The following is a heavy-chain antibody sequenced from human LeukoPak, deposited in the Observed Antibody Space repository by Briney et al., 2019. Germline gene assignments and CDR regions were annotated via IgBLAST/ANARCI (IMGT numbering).Heavy chain of an antibody. CDR3: ARDQRYCSSSSCPWEPFDY. CDR1: GFAFSNYA. CDR2: ISYDGSNK. J-gene: IGHJ4*02. V-gene: IGHV3-30-3*01. Sequence: QTGGSLRLSCAASGFAFSNYAMHWVRQAPGKGLEWVAVISYDGSNKDYADSVKGRFTISRDNSKNTLYLQMNSLRAEDTAVYYCARDQRYCSSSSCPWEPFDYWGQGTLVTVSS. D-gene: IGHD2-2*01.